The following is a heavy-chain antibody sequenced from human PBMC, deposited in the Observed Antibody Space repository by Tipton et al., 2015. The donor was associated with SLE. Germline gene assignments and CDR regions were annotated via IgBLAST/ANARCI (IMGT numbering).Heavy chain of an antibody. Sequence: TLSRTCAVYGGSFSGYYWSWIRQPPGKGLEWIGEINHSGSTNYNPSLKSRVTISVDTSKNQFSLKLSSVTAADTAVYYCARGNRGSSGWYGAFDIWGQGTMVTVSS. CDR2: INHSGST. CDR1: GGSFSGYY. CDR3: ARGNRGSSGWYGAFDI. V-gene: IGHV4-34*01. D-gene: IGHD6-19*01. J-gene: IGHJ3*02.